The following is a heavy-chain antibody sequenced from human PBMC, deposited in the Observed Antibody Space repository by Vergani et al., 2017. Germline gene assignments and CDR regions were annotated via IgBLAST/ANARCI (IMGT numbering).Heavy chain of an antibody. D-gene: IGHD2-2*01. J-gene: IGHJ6*02. CDR1: GVSVTDYN. Sequence: QAQLQESGPGLVKPSETLSLTCHVFGVSVTDYNCNWIRQAPGKGLEWIGSLSTTGGATHASHNPSLKSRVSISVDTSKNQFSLKLSSVTAADTAVYYRARGGDIVVVPAAMMYGMDVWGQGTTVTVSS. CDR3: ARGGDIVVVPAAMMYGMDV. CDR2: LSTTGGA. V-gene: IGHV4-4*09.